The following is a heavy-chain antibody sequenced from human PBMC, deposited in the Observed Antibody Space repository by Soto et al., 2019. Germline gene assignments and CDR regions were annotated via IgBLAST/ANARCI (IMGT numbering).Heavy chain of an antibody. CDR1: GASISSGGSS. J-gene: IGHJ6*02. Sequence: QLQLQESGSGLVKPSQTLSLTCAVSGASISSGGSSWSRIRQAPGTGLEWIGYIYHSGITNYNPSLKSRVTISVDKSQNQFSLSLSFVTAADTAVYYCARGLAVRGSYGLDVWGQGTTVTVSS. V-gene: IGHV4-30-2*01. CDR2: IYHSGIT. D-gene: IGHD3-10*01. CDR3: ARGLAVRGSYGLDV.